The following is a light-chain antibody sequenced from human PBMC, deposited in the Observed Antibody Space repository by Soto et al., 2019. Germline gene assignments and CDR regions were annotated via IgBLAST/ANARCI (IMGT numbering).Light chain of an antibody. V-gene: IGKV3-20*01. J-gene: IGKJ2*01. CDR1: QSVSSSY. CDR3: QQYGSSPHT. CDR2: GAS. Sequence: EIVLTQSPGTLSLSPGERAALSCRASQSVSSSYLAWYQHKPGQAPRLLIYGASSRATGLPDRFSGSGSGTDSTLTISRLEPEDFAVYYCQQYGSSPHTFGQGTKLEIK.